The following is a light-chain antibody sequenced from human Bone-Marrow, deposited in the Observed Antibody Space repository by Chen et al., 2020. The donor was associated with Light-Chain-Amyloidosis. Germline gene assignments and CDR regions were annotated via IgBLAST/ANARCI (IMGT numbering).Light chain of an antibody. CDR2: DAS. Sequence: DIQMPQSPSSLSATVGDRVTITCQASQAISNYLNWYQQKPGKDPDLLIYDASNLEPGVPSRFSGGGSGTHFTFTISSLQPEDIATYYCQQYDTVPRTFGQGTKVEIK. J-gene: IGKJ2*02. CDR3: QQYDTVPRT. CDR1: QAISNY. V-gene: IGKV1-33*01.